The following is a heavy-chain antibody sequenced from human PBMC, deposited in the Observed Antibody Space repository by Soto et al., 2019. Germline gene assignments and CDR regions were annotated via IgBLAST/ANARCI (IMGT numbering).Heavy chain of an antibody. CDR1: GYALTSFD. D-gene: IGHD1-26*01. Sequence: GASVKVSCKASGYALTSFDINWVRRAAGQGLEWMGWLNPGRGVTGYAQKFQGRLSLTASTSISTAYMELSGLTSDDTAIYYCARDLGATPWFDPWGQGTLVTVS. V-gene: IGHV1-8*01. CDR3: ARDLGATPWFDP. J-gene: IGHJ5*02. CDR2: LNPGRGVT.